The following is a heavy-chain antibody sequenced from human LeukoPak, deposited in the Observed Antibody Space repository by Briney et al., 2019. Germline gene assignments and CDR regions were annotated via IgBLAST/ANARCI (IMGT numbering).Heavy chain of an antibody. J-gene: IGHJ4*02. D-gene: IGHD4-17*01. Sequence: GGSLRLSCVTSGFSFSSYAINWVRQAPGKGLEWVSAVTGNGRSIYYADSVKGRFTISRDNANNSLFLQMNSLRAEDTAVYYCARRTGLGKATVPFGGHFDSWGQGTLVVVSS. CDR2: VTGNGRSI. CDR1: GFSFSSYA. CDR3: ARRTGLGKATVPFGGHFDS. V-gene: IGHV3-21*06.